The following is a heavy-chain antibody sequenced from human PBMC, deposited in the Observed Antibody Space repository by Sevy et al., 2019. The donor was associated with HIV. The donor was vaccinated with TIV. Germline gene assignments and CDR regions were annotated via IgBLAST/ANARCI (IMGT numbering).Heavy chain of an antibody. V-gene: IGHV3-48*02. CDR2: ISSSSSSI. D-gene: IGHD3-16*01. Sequence: GGSLRLSCAASEFTFSSYSMNWVRQAPGKGLEWVAYISSSSSSIYYVDSVKGLFTISRDNAKNSLYRQMNSLRDEDTAMYYCARGNYDYVKGYMDVWGKGTTVTVSS. CDR1: EFTFSSYS. CDR3: ARGNYDYVKGYMDV. J-gene: IGHJ6*03.